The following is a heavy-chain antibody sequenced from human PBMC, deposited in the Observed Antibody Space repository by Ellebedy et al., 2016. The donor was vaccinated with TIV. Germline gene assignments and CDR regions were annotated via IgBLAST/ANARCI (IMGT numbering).Heavy chain of an antibody. CDR3: ARGEAVADVGAYYFDY. J-gene: IGHJ4*02. CDR2: IIPIFGTA. Sequence: SVKVSXKASGGTFSSYAISWVRQAPGQGLEWMGGIIPIFGTANYAQKFQGRVTITADKSTSTAYMELSSLRSEGTAVYYCARGEAVADVGAYYFDYWGQGTLVTVSS. V-gene: IGHV1-69*06. CDR1: GGTFSSYA. D-gene: IGHD6-19*01.